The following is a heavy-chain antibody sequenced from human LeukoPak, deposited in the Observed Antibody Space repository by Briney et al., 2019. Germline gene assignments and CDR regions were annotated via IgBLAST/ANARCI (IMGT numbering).Heavy chain of an antibody. J-gene: IGHJ5*02. D-gene: IGHD3-10*01. V-gene: IGHV1-18*01. CDR3: ARGRITMVRGPFDP. Sequence: ASVKVSCKASGYTFTSYGISLVRQAPGQGLEWMGWISAYNGNTNYAQKLQGRVTMTTDTSTSTAYMELRSLRSDDTAVYYCARGRITMVRGPFDPWGQGTLVTVSS. CDR1: GYTFTSYG. CDR2: ISAYNGNT.